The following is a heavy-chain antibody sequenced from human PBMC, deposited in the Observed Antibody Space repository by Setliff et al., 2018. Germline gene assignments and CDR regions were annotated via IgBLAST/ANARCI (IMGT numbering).Heavy chain of an antibody. CDR3: ARAFIVAPTLFFRRRKGNYMDV. D-gene: IGHD2-21*01. CDR2: INHSGGT. Sequence: SETLSLTCAVYGGSFSGYYWSWIRQPPGKGLEWIGEINHSGGTSYNPSLMSRVTISVDTSKNQFSLKLNSVTAADTAVYYCARAFIVAPTLFFRRRKGNYMDVWGKGATVTVSS. J-gene: IGHJ6*03. V-gene: IGHV4-34*01. CDR1: GGSFSGYY.